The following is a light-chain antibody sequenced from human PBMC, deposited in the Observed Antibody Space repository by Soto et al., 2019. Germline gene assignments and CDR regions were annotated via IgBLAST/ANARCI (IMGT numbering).Light chain of an antibody. CDR2: DAS. J-gene: IGKJ1*01. CDR3: QQYGSSST. CDR1: QSVSSSY. V-gene: IGKV3-20*01. Sequence: EIVLTQSPGTLSLSPGERATLSCRSSQSVSSSYLAWYQQKPGQAPRLLIYDASSRATGIPDRFSGSGSGTDFTLTISRLEPEDFAVYYCQQYGSSSTFGQGTKVEI.